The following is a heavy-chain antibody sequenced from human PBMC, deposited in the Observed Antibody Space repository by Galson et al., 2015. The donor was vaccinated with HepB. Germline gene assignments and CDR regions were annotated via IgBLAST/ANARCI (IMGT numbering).Heavy chain of an antibody. CDR3: ARDISFQAYRSGKRGAYGMDV. J-gene: IGHJ6*02. CDR2: INPNSGGT. V-gene: IGHV1-2*04. D-gene: IGHD3-10*01. CDR1: GYTFTGYY. Sequence: SVKVSCKASGYTFTGYYMHWVRQAPGQGLEWMGWINPNSGGTNYAQKFQGWVTMTRDTSISTAYMELSRLRSDDTAVYYCARDISFQAYRSGKRGAYGMDVWGQGTTVTVSS.